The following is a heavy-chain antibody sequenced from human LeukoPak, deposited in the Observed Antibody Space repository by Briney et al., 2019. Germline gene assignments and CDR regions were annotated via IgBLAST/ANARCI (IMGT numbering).Heavy chain of an antibody. J-gene: IGHJ3*02. CDR1: GYTFTSYD. Sequence: ASVKVSCKASGYTFTSYDINWVRQATGQGLEWMGWINPNSGGTNYAQKFQGRVTMTRDTSISTAYMELSRLRSDDTAVYYCAREWIVVVPAAIRRSGAFDIWGQGTMVTVSS. V-gene: IGHV1-2*02. D-gene: IGHD2-2*01. CDR2: INPNSGGT. CDR3: AREWIVVVPAAIRRSGAFDI.